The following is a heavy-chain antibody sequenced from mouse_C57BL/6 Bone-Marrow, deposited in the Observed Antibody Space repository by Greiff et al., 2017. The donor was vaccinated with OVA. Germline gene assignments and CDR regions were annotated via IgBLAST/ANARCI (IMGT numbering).Heavy chain of an antibody. V-gene: IGHV5-6*01. D-gene: IGHD2-5*01. CDR1: GFTFSSYG. CDR3: ARRYSNYPGYFDY. Sequence: EVHLVESGGDLVKPGGSLTLSCAASGFTFSSYGLSWIRHPPDKRREWVATIRRGGSYTYYPDSVKGRFTISRDNAKNTLYLQMSSLKSEDTAMYYCARRYSNYPGYFDYWGQGTTLTVSS. J-gene: IGHJ2*01. CDR2: IRRGGSYT.